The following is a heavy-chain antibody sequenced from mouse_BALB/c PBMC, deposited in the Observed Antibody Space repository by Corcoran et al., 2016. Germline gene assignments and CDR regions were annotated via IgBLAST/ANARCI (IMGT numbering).Heavy chain of an antibody. Sequence: EVQRQQSGAELVKPGASVKLSCTASGFNIKDTYMHWVKQRPEKGLEWIGRIDPANGNTKYDPKFQGKATITSDTSSNTAYLQRSSLTSEDTAVYYCASYGTLYAMDYGGQGTSVTVSS. CDR2: IDPANGNT. CDR3: ASYGTLYAMDY. J-gene: IGHJ4*01. D-gene: IGHD2-1*01. V-gene: IGHV14-3*02. CDR1: GFNIKDTY.